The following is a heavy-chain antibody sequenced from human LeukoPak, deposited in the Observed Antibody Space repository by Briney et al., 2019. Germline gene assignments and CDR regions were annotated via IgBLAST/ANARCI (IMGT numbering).Heavy chain of an antibody. V-gene: IGHV3-23*01. Sequence: GGSLRLSCAASGFTFSSYGMSWVRQAPGKGLEWVSAISGSGGSTYYADSVKGRFTISRDNAKNSLYLQMNSLRAEDTAVYYCARDLSGYNFIDYFDYWGQGTLVTVSS. CDR3: ARDLSGYNFIDYFDY. CDR2: ISGSGGST. D-gene: IGHD5-24*01. J-gene: IGHJ4*02. CDR1: GFTFSSYG.